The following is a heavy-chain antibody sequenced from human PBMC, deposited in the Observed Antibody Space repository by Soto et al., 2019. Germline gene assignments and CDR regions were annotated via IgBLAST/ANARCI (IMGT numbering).Heavy chain of an antibody. CDR2: IYYSGST. V-gene: IGHV4-59*01. CDR1: GGSISSYY. D-gene: IGHD6-19*01. CDR3: ARSHGAVARFDY. J-gene: IGHJ4*02. Sequence: PSETLSLTCTVSGGSISSYYWSWIRQPPGKGLEWIGYIYYSGSTNYNPSLKSRVTISVDTSKNQFSLKLSSVTAADTAVYYCARSHGAVARFDYWGQGTQVTVSS.